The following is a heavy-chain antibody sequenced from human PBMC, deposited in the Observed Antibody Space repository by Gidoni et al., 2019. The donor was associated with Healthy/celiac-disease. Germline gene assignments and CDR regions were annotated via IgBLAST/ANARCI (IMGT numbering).Heavy chain of an antibody. CDR3: ARDVIAVAGANFDY. D-gene: IGHD6-19*01. CDR2: IYHSGST. CDR1: GYSISRGYY. Sequence: QVHLQESGPGLVKPSETLSLTCAVSGYSISRGYYWGWIRQPPGKGLEWIGSIYHSGSTYYNPSLKSRVTISVDTSKNQFSLKLSSVTAADTAVYYCARDVIAVAGANFDYWGQGTLVTVSS. J-gene: IGHJ4*02. V-gene: IGHV4-38-2*02.